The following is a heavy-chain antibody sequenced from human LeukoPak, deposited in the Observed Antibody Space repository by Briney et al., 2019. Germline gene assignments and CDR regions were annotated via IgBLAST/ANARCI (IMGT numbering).Heavy chain of an antibody. J-gene: IGHJ6*02. CDR2: ISYDGSNK. CDR3: ARSAYCSSTSCYLNYYYYGMDV. D-gene: IGHD2-2*01. CDR1: GFTFSSYA. Sequence: RPGGSLRLSCAASGFTFSSYAMHWVRQAPGKGLEWVAVISYDGSNKYYADSVKGRFTISRDNSKNTLYLQMNSLRAEDTAVYYCARSAYCSSTSCYLNYYYYGMDVWGQGTTVTVSS. V-gene: IGHV3-30-3*01.